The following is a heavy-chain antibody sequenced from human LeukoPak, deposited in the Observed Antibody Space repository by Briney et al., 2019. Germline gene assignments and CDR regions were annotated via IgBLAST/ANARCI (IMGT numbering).Heavy chain of an antibody. D-gene: IGHD6-25*01. CDR1: GFTFSSYT. CDR3: ARFAAGGFYYYYMDV. J-gene: IGHJ6*03. V-gene: IGHV3-48*01. CDR2: IGTSSTTI. Sequence: GGSLRLSCAASGFTFSSYTMNWVRQPPGKGLEWVSNIGTSSTTIYYADSVKGRFTISRDNAKNSLYLQMNSLRADDTAVYYCARFAAGGFYYYYMDVWGKGTTVTVSS.